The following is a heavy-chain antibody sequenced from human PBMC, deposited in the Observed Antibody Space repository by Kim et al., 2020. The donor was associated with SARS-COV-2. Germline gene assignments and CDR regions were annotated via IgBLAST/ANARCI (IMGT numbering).Heavy chain of an antibody. V-gene: IGHV3-7*01. CDR3: AKGLKHPRYDSYYIGV. J-gene: IGHJ6*03. CDR2: IKQDGSEK. Sequence: GGSLRLSCAASGFTFSSYGMSWVRQAPGKGLEWVANIKQDGSEKYYVDSVKGRFTISRDNSKNSLYLQMNSLRAEDTAVYYCAKGLKHPRYDSYYIGVWG. CDR1: GFTFSSYG.